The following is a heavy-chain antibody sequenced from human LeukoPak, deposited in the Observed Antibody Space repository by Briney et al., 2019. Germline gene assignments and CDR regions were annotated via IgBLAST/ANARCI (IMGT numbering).Heavy chain of an antibody. D-gene: IGHD6-19*01. Sequence: SETLSLTCTVSGGSISSYYWSWIRQPPGKGLEWIGYIYYSGSTNYNPSLKSRVTISVDTSKNQFSLKLSSVTAADTAVYYCASLSGAVAGPGREFDNWGQGTLVTVSP. CDR2: IYYSGST. J-gene: IGHJ4*02. CDR3: ASLSGAVAGPGREFDN. V-gene: IGHV4-59*08. CDR1: GGSISSYY.